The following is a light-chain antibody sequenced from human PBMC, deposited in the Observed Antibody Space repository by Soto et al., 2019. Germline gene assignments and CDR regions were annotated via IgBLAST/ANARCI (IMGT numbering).Light chain of an antibody. CDR2: DVS. J-gene: IGLJ1*01. Sequence: QSVLTQPRSVSGSPGQSVTISCTGTSSDVGGYNYVSWYQQHPGKAPKLMIYDVSKRPSGVPDRFSGSKSGNTASLTISGLQVEDEADYYCCSYAGSYSRYVFGTGTRSPS. V-gene: IGLV2-11*01. CDR1: SSDVGGYNY. CDR3: CSYAGSYSRYV.